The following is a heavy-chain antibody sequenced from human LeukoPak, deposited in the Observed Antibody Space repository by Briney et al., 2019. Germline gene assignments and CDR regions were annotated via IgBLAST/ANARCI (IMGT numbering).Heavy chain of an antibody. Sequence: SETLSLTCAVYGGSLSGYYWSWIRQPPGKGLEWIGEINHSGSTNYNPSLKSRVTISVDTSKNQFSLKLSSVTAADTAVYYCARRSPYYYDSSAERFDPWGQGTLVTVSS. V-gene: IGHV4-34*01. CDR2: INHSGST. CDR3: ARRSPYYYDSSAERFDP. J-gene: IGHJ5*02. CDR1: GGSLSGYY. D-gene: IGHD3-22*01.